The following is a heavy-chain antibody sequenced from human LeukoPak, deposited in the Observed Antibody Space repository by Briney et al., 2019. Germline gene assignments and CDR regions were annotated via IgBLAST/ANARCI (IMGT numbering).Heavy chain of an antibody. CDR1: GGSISSGSYY. D-gene: IGHD2-2*02. V-gene: IGHV4-61*01. Sequence: PSETLSLTCTVSGGSISSGSYYWSWIRQPPGKGLEWIGYIYYSGSTNYNPSLKSRVTISVDTSKNQFSLKLSSVTAADTAVYYCARGIVVVPAAISHYYYYYMDVWGKGTTVTVSS. CDR3: ARGIVVVPAAISHYYYYYMDV. CDR2: IYYSGST. J-gene: IGHJ6*03.